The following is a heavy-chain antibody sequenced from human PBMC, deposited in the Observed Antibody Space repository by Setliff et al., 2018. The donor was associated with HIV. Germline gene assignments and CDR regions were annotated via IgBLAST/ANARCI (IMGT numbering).Heavy chain of an antibody. D-gene: IGHD3-3*01. CDR3: MKGQFLEWFNWFDP. CDR1: GYTLTELS. CDR2: FDPEDGET. Sequence: VASVKVSCKVSGYTLTELSMHWVRQAPGKGLEWMGGFDPEDGETIYAQKFQGRVTMTEDTSTDTAYMELSSLRSEDTAVYYCMKGQFLEWFNWFDPWGQGTLVTVSS. J-gene: IGHJ5*02. V-gene: IGHV1-24*01.